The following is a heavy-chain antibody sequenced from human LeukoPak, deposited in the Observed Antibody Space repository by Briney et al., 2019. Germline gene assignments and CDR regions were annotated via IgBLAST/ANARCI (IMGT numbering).Heavy chain of an antibody. Sequence: SETLSLTCTVSGGSISSSSYYWSWIRQPPGKGLEWIGEINHSGSTNYNPSLKSRVTISVDTSKNQFSLKLSSVTAADTAVYYCARSPYYYGSGSFDYWGQGTLVTVSS. CDR2: INHSGST. CDR1: GGSISSSSYY. D-gene: IGHD3-10*01. V-gene: IGHV4-39*07. CDR3: ARSPYYYGSGSFDY. J-gene: IGHJ4*02.